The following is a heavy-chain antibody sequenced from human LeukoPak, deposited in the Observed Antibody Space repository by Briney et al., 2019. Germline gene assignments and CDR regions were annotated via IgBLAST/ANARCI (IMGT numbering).Heavy chain of an antibody. CDR1: GFTFSSYA. CDR3: ARGAWWLAVGQGILEH. D-gene: IGHD6-19*01. CDR2: ISYSGST. V-gene: IGHV4-39*01. J-gene: IGHJ1*01. Sequence: PGGSLRLSCAASGFTFSSYAMSWVRQPPGKGLEWIGSISYSGSTCYNPSLKSRVTISVDTSKIKFALKLSSVTATDTAVYYCARGAWWLAVGQGILEHWGQGTLVTVSS.